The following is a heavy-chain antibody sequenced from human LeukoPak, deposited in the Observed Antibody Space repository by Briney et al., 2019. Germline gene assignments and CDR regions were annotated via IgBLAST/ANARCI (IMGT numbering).Heavy chain of an antibody. CDR2: ISSSGSTI. D-gene: IGHD5-24*01. CDR1: GFTFCDYY. V-gene: IGHV3-11*01. CDR3: ARVEGDGYIYFSY. Sequence: GVSLRLSCAASGFTFCDYYMSWIRQAPGKGLEWVSYISSSGSTIYYADSVKGRFTISRDNAKNSLYLQMNSLRAEDTAVYYCARVEGDGYIYFSYWGQGTLVTVSS. J-gene: IGHJ4*02.